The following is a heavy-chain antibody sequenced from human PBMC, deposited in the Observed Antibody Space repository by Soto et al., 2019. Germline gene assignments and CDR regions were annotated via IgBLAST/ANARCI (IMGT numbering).Heavy chain of an antibody. CDR1: GFTFSSYG. V-gene: IGHV3-30*18. CDR2: ISYDGSNK. Sequence: PGGSLRLSCAASGFTFSSYGMHWVRQAPGKGLEWVAVISYDGSNKYYADSVKGRFTISRDNSKNTLYLQMNSLRAEDTAVYYCAKIGSYGGNPVGYFDYWGQGTLVTVSS. CDR3: AKIGSYGGNPVGYFDY. J-gene: IGHJ4*02. D-gene: IGHD2-15*01.